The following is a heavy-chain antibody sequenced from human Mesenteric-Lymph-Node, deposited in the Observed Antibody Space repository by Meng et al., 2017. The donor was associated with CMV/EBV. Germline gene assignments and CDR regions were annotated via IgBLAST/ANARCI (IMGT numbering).Heavy chain of an antibody. J-gene: IGHJ4*02. Sequence: SETLSLTCTVSGGSISSSSYYWGWIRQPPGKGLEWIGSIYYSGSTYYNPSLKSRVTISVDTSKNQFSLKLSSVTAADTAVYYCVHTRGGCWNYPCETHDYWGQGTLVTVSS. D-gene: IGHD1-7*01. CDR1: GGSISSSSYY. CDR3: VHTRGGCWNYPCETHDY. V-gene: IGHV4-39*07. CDR2: IYYSGST.